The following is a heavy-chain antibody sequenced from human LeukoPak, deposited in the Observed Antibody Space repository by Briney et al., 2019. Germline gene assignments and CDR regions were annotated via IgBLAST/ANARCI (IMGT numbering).Heavy chain of an antibody. D-gene: IGHD4-17*01. CDR2: INSDGSST. CDR1: GFTFSSYW. Sequence: GGSLRLSCAASGFTFSSYWMHWVRQAPGKGLVWVSRINSDGSSTSYADSVKGRFTISRDNAKNSLYLQMNSLRAEDTAVYYCARDRMDYEADYWDQRTLVTISS. J-gene: IGHJ4*02. CDR3: ARDRMDYEADY. V-gene: IGHV3-74*01.